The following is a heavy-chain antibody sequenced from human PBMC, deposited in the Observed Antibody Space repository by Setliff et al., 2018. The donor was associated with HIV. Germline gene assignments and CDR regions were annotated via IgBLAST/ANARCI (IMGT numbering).Heavy chain of an antibody. Sequence: SETLSLTCNVSGGAIINYDWTWVRQPAGKGLEWIGRIFGSGVTNYNTSLESRVTMSLDTSRNHLSLRLRSVTAAGTAVYYCARDNHGFPVDWGRGTLVTVSS. V-gene: IGHV4-4*07. CDR1: GGAIINYD. CDR3: ARDNHGFPVD. CDR2: IFGSGVT. J-gene: IGHJ4*02. D-gene: IGHD5-12*01.